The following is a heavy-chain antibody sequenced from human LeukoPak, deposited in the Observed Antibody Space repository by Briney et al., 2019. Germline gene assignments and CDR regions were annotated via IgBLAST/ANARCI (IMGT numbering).Heavy chain of an antibody. D-gene: IGHD6-13*01. CDR1: GGSISSYH. V-gene: IGHV4-39*01. CDR3: ARVSGRIAAAQRDY. J-gene: IGHJ4*02. Sequence: SETLSLTCTVSGGSISSYHWSWIRQPPGKGLEWIGSIYYSGSTYYNPSLKSRVTISVDTSKNQFSLKLSSVTAADTAVYYCARVSGRIAAAQRDYWGQGTLVTVSS. CDR2: IYYSGST.